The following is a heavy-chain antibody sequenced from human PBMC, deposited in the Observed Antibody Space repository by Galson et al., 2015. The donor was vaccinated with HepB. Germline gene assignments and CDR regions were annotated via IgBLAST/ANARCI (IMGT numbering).Heavy chain of an antibody. CDR3: ARDPIGPRGFFDY. V-gene: IGHV3-7*05. D-gene: IGHD1-26*01. CDR1: GFTFSFFY. J-gene: IGHJ4*01. Sequence: SLRLSCAASGFTFSFFYMSWVRQAPGKGLEWVANIKHDGSAKYYMGSVKGRFTISRDNAKNSLSLQMNSLRAEDTAVYYCARDPIGPRGFFDYWGHGSLVIVSS. CDR2: IKHDGSAK.